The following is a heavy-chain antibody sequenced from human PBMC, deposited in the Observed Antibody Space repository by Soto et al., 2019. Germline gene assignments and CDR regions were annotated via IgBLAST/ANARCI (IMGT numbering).Heavy chain of an antibody. CDR2: TTGSGETT. D-gene: IGHD5-12*01. CDR3: AKAQEASGNANSFLHF. Sequence: EVQLLESGGALVQPGGSLRLSCAASGFGFSAYAMSWVRQAPGRGLQWVTVTTGSGETTYYADSVRGRFTISRDNSKNTLHLHMYSLRAEDTATYYCAKAQEASGNANSFLHFWGQGTLVTVSS. V-gene: IGHV3-23*01. CDR1: GFGFSAYA. J-gene: IGHJ4*02.